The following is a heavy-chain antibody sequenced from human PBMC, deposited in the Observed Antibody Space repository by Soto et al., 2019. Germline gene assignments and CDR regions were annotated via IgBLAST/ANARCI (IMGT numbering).Heavy chain of an antibody. J-gene: IGHJ4*02. D-gene: IGHD2-15*01. CDR1: GGSLSTNP. Sequence: SVKVSCKASGGSLSTNPISWVRQAPGQGLEWMGGTGSGTGPGNNAQKFQGRLTVTADKSTSTVYMELTNLSSEDTAVYYCARRDSGGFFRFFHDWGKGTRVTV. V-gene: IGHV1-69*06. CDR2: TGSGTGPG. CDR3: ARRDSGGFFRFFHD.